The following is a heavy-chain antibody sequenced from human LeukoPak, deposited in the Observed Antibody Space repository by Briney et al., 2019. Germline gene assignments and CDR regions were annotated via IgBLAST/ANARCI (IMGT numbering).Heavy chain of an antibody. CDR2: ISSSSSYI. V-gene: IGHV3-21*01. D-gene: IGHD2-15*01. CDR3: ARAREYCSGGSCYRYFDY. CDR1: GFTFSSYS. Sequence: GGSLRLSCAASGFTFSSYSMNWVRQAPVKGLEWVSSISSSSSYIYYADSVKGRFTISRDNAKNSLYLQMNSLRAEDTAVYYCARAREYCSGGSCYRYFDYWGQGTLVTVSS. J-gene: IGHJ4*02.